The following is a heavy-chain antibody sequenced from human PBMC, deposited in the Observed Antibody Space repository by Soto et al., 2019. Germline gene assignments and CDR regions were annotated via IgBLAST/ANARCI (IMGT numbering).Heavy chain of an antibody. D-gene: IGHD6-19*01. J-gene: IGHJ4*02. Sequence: GGSLRLSCAASGFTFSSYSMNWVRQAPGKGLEWVSSISSSSSYIYYADSVKGRFTISRDNAKNSLYLQMNSLRAEDTAVYYCARDFSISYSSGWPHYFDYWSQGTLVTVSS. CDR1: GFTFSSYS. CDR2: ISSSSSYI. CDR3: ARDFSISYSSGWPHYFDY. V-gene: IGHV3-21*01.